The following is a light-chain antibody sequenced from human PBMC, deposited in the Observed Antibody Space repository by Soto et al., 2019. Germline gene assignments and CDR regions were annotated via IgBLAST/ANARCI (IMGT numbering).Light chain of an antibody. CDR2: SNN. CDR3: QSYAPALGTSL. CDR1: SSNIGAGHA. J-gene: IGLJ2*01. Sequence: QSVLTQPPSVSGAPGQRVTISCTGSSSNIGAGHAVHWYQQLPGTAPKLLIHSNNNRPSGVPDRFSGSKSGTSAPLAIAGVEADDGADYSRQSYAPALGTSLFVGGT. V-gene: IGLV1-40*01.